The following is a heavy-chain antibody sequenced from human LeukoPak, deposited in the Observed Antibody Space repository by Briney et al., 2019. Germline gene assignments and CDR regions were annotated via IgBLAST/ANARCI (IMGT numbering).Heavy chain of an antibody. CDR3: ARDQGDNSYGYYAIWYAFDV. J-gene: IGHJ3*01. Sequence: SVTVSCTASGGTFNNYAISWVRQAPGQGLEWMGRIVPILGIANYAQEFQGRLIITADKATSSAYMELSSLRSEDTAVYYCARDQGDNSYGYYAIWYAFDVWGQGTMVTVSS. CDR1: GGTFNNYA. D-gene: IGHD5-18*01. V-gene: IGHV1-69*04. CDR2: IVPILGIA.